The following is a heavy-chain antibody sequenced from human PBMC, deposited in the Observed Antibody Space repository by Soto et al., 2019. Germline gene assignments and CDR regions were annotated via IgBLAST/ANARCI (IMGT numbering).Heavy chain of an antibody. J-gene: IGHJ5*02. CDR1: GFTFSSYA. Sequence: EVQLLESGGGLVQPGGSLRLSCAASGFTFSSYAMRWVRQAPGKGLEWVSAISGSGGSTYYADSVKGRFTISRDNSKNTLYLQMNSLRAEDTAVYYCAKGGAQLLHYNWSDPWGQGTLVTVSS. CDR3: AKGGAQLLHYNWSDP. CDR2: ISGSGGST. D-gene: IGHD2-2*01. V-gene: IGHV3-23*01.